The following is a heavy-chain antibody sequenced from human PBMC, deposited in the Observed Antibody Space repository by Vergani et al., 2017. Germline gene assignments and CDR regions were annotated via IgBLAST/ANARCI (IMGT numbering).Heavy chain of an antibody. V-gene: IGHV3-30-3*01. CDR2: ISYDGSNK. CDR1: GFTFSSYA. Sequence: QVQLVESGGGVVQPGRSLRLSCAASGFTFSSYAMHWVRQAPGKGLEWVAVISYDGSNKYYADSVKGRFTISRDSSKNTLYLQMNSLRAEDTAVYYCARSDGDYEARWYFDRWGRGTLVTVSS. D-gene: IGHD4-17*01. J-gene: IGHJ2*01. CDR3: ARSDGDYEARWYFDR.